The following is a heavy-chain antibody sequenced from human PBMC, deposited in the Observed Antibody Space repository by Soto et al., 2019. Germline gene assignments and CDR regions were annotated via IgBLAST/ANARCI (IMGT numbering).Heavy chain of an antibody. CDR1: GFTFSSYA. Sequence: GGSLRLSCAASGFTFSSYAMSWVRQAPGKGLEWVSAISGSGGSTYYADSVKGRFTISRDNSKNTLYLQMNSLRAEDTAVYYCAKESAPYYDFWSGYYGRPYYYSYGMDVWGQGTTVTVSS. CDR2: ISGSGGST. J-gene: IGHJ6*02. V-gene: IGHV3-23*01. CDR3: AKESAPYYDFWSGYYGRPYYYSYGMDV. D-gene: IGHD3-3*01.